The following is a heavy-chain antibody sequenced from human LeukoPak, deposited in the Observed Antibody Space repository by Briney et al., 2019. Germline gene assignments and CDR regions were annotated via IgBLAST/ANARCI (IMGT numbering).Heavy chain of an antibody. V-gene: IGHV3-66*01. D-gene: IGHD3-22*01. CDR1: GFTVSEKY. J-gene: IGHJ4*02. Sequence: GGSLRLSCAASGFTVSEKYMSWVRQAPGKGLEWVSVIYSGGSTYYADSVKGRFTISRDNSKNTLFLQMSSLRAEDTAVYYCAKSDPMGYYFDSTGFYFTPTTDYWGQGTLVTVSS. CDR2: IYSGGST. CDR3: AKSDPMGYYFDSTGFYFTPTTDY.